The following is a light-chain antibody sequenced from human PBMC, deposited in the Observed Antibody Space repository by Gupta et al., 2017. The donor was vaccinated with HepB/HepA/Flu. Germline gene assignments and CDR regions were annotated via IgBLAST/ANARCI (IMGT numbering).Light chain of an antibody. V-gene: IGKV3-20*01. Sequence: DIVLTQSTGTLSLSPGERATLSCKTSQSVSSTFLAWYQQKPGQAPRLLISAASNRATGIPDRFSGSRSGTDFALTINILEPEDFAVYYCQQYVTSPPGYTFGQGTKLEIK. CDR2: AAS. CDR1: QSVSSTF. J-gene: IGKJ2*01. CDR3: QQYVTSPPGYT.